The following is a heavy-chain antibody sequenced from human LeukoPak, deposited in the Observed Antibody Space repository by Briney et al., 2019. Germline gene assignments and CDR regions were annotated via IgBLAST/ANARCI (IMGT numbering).Heavy chain of an antibody. CDR2: IYYSGST. CDR1: GGSISSGDYY. J-gene: IGHJ4*02. D-gene: IGHD3-10*01. Sequence: PSQTLSLTCTVSGGSISSGDYYWSWIRQPPGKGLEWIGYIYYSGSTYYNPSLKSRVTISVDTSKNQFSLKLSSVTAADTAVYYCARGFEYYYGSGGLDYWGQGTLVTVSS. CDR3: ARGFEYYYGSGGLDY. V-gene: IGHV4-30-4*01.